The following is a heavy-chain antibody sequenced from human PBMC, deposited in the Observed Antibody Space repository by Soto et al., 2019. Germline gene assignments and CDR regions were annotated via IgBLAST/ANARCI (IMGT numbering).Heavy chain of an antibody. D-gene: IGHD3-3*01. CDR2: IYYSGST. V-gene: IGHV4-59*01. CDR3: ASSLRSRWFDP. J-gene: IGHJ5*02. CDR1: GGSISSYY. Sequence: NPSETLSLTCTVSGGSISSYYWSWIRQPPGKGLEWIGYIYYSGSTNYNPSLKSRVTISVDTSKNQFSLKLSSVTAADTAVYYCASSLRSRWFDPWGQGTLVTVSS.